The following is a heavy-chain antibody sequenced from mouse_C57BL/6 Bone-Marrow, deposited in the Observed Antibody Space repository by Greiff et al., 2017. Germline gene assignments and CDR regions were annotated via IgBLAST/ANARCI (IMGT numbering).Heavy chain of an antibody. Sequence: LVESGAELVRPGASVKLSCTASGFNIKDDYMHWVKQRPEQGLEWIGWIDPENGDTEYASKIQGKATITADTSSNTAYLQLSSLTSEDTAVYYCTTAYYSNYYFDYWGQGTTLTVSS. V-gene: IGHV14-4*01. CDR1: GFNIKDDY. D-gene: IGHD2-5*01. CDR2: IDPENGDT. CDR3: TTAYYSNYYFDY. J-gene: IGHJ2*01.